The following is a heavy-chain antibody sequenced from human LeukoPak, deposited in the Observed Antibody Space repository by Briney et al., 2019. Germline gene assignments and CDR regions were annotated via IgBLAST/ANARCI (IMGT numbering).Heavy chain of an antibody. CDR1: GFTFSSYG. D-gene: IGHD3-22*01. CDR2: ISYDGSNK. CDR3: AKDRETYYYDSSGPGRY. J-gene: IGHJ4*02. Sequence: GRSLRLSCAASGFTFSSYGMHWVRQAPGKGLEWVAVISYDGSNKYYADSVKGRFTISRDNSKNTLYLQMNSLRAEDTAVYYYAKDRETYYYDSSGPGRYWGQGTLVTVSS. V-gene: IGHV3-30*18.